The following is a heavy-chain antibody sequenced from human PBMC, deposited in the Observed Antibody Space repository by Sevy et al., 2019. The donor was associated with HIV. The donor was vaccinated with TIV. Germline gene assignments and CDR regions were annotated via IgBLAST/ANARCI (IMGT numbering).Heavy chain of an antibody. V-gene: IGHV3-15*01. CDR1: GFTFSNAW. Sequence: GGSLRLSCAASGFTFSNAWMSWVRQAPGKGLEWVGRIKSKTDGGTTDYRAPVKGRFTISRDDSKNTLYLQMNSLKTEDTAVYYCTTHTRCSSTSCYEYYYYGMDVWGQGTTVTVSS. J-gene: IGHJ6*02. CDR3: TTHTRCSSTSCYEYYYYGMDV. CDR2: IKSKTDGGTT. D-gene: IGHD2-2*01.